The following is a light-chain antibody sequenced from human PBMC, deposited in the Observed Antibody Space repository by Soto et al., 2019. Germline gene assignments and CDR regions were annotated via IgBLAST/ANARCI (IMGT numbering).Light chain of an antibody. J-gene: IGKJ3*01. V-gene: IGKV3-20*01. CDR3: QQYGPSPFT. CDR1: QSVSTGY. Sequence: EIVLTHSPGTLSLSPGERAPLYCRSSQSVSTGYLAWYQHKPGQAPRLLIYGASSRATGIPERFSAGGSGKDSTVTISRMEPEDFAVYYSQQYGPSPFTFGPGTKVDIK. CDR2: GAS.